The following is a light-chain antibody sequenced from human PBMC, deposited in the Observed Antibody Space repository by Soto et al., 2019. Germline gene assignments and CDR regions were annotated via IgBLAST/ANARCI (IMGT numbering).Light chain of an antibody. Sequence: EIVLTQSPATLSLSPGERATLSCRASQSVSSYLAWYQQKPGQAPRLLIYEASNRATGIPARFSGSGSGTDFTLTISSLEPEDFAVYYCQKRKNWPPLTFGGGTKVEIK. CDR2: EAS. CDR3: QKRKNWPPLT. CDR1: QSVSSY. J-gene: IGKJ4*01. V-gene: IGKV3-11*01.